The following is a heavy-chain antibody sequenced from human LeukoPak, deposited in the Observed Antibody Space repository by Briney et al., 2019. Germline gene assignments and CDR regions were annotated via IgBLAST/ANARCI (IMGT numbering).Heavy chain of an antibody. CDR2: MYHGGNI. J-gene: IGHJ4*02. V-gene: IGHV4-38-2*02. CDR3: ARLLGSVSFSDV. CDR1: GYSITSGYH. Sequence: SETLSLTCIVSGYSITSGYHCGRIRPPPGKGLEWIGTMYHGGNINYNPSLKSRVTVSVDTSKNQFSRKLDSVTAADTAVFYCARLLGSVSFSDVWGQGILVTVSS. D-gene: IGHD3-10*01.